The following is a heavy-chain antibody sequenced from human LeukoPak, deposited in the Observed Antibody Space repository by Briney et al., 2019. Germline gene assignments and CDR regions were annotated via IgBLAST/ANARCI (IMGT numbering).Heavy chain of an antibody. CDR1: GFTFYSNW. CDR3: ARDAGIAAAGDRLTDY. Sequence: GTLSCTSAAYGFTFYSNWLGRDGPAQGQGLEWVANINHDRRENYHEDSVKVRFTISRDNAKNSLDLQMNSLRAGDTAVYYCARDAGIAAAGDRLTDYWGQGTLVTVSS. CDR2: INHDRREN. V-gene: IGHV3-7*01. J-gene: IGHJ4*02. D-gene: IGHD6-13*01.